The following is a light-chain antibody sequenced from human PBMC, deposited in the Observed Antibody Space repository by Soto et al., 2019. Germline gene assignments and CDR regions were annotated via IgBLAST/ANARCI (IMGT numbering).Light chain of an antibody. CDR1: QSVSSSY. CDR2: GAS. J-gene: IGKJ1*01. Sequence: IGLTQSPGTLSLSPGDRATLSCRASQSVSSSYLAWYQHKPGQAPRLLLYGASTRATGIPARFSGSGSGTEFTLTISSLQSADFAVYYCQQYNNWPPCTFGQGTKVDIK. CDR3: QQYNNWPPCT. V-gene: IGKV3-15*01.